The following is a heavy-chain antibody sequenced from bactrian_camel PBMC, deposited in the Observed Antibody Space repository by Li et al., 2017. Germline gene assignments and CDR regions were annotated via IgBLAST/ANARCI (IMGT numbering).Heavy chain of an antibody. CDR2: IDSDGST. Sequence: HVQLVESGGGSVQSGGSLRLSCAASGYINRRYVMARFRQGQEKRRREGVAAIDSDGSTTYADSVKGRFTISQDSATNTLYLQMNNLKPEDTAMYICYMRLALGGVNFFACSGRQYSGQGTQVTVS. V-gene: IGHV3S53*01. CDR3: YMRLALGGVNFFACSGRQY. CDR1: GYINRRYV. D-gene: IGHD1*01. J-gene: IGHJ4*01.